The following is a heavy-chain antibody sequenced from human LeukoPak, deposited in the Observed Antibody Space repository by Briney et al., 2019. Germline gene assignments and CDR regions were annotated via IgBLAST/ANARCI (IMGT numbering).Heavy chain of an antibody. CDR3: ARGGPYGDYVGAFDI. Sequence: GGSLRLSCAASGFSVSSNYMNWVRQAPGKGLEWVSYISSSGSTIYYADSVKGRFTISRDNAKNSLYLQMNSLRAEDTAVYYCARGGPYGDYVGAFDIWGQGTMVTVSS. J-gene: IGHJ3*02. CDR1: GFSVSSNY. V-gene: IGHV3-48*03. CDR2: ISSSGSTI. D-gene: IGHD4-17*01.